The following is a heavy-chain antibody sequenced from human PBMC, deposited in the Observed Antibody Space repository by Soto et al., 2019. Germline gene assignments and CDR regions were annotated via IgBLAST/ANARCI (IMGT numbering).Heavy chain of an antibody. CDR2: ISGSGGST. D-gene: IGHD2-2*02. CDR1: GFTFSSYA. Sequence: PGVSLRLSCAASGFTFSSYAMSWVRQAPGKGLEWVSAISGSGGSTYYADSVKGRFTISRDNSKNTLYLQMNSLRAEDTAVYYCAKDSFVVVPAAISYYFDYWGQGTLVTVSS. CDR3: AKDSFVVVPAAISYYFDY. J-gene: IGHJ4*02. V-gene: IGHV3-23*01.